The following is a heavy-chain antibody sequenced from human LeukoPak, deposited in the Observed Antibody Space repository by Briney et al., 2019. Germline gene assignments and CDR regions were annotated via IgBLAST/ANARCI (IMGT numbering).Heavy chain of an antibody. Sequence: GGSLRLSCEASGFTFSRYWMHWVRQAPGKGLVWVSRINSDGSRTTYADSVKGRFTISRDNAKTSLYLQMNSLRAEDTAVYYCARDLSGVTGYTYGRGIDYWGQGTLVTVSS. J-gene: IGHJ4*02. V-gene: IGHV3-74*01. CDR1: GFTFSRYW. D-gene: IGHD5-18*01. CDR3: ARDLSGVTGYTYGRGIDY. CDR2: INSDGSRT.